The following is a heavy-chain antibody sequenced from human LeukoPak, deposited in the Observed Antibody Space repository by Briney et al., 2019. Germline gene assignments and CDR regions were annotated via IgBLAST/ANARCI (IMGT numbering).Heavy chain of an antibody. Sequence: SETLSLTCGVSGGSISSYYWSWIRQPPGKGLEWIGYFYYSGSTNYNSSLKSRVTMSVDTSKNQFSLKLSSVTAADTAVYYCASMNRRGKYYFDYWGQGTLVIVSS. J-gene: IGHJ4*02. CDR1: GGSISSYY. V-gene: IGHV4-59*08. CDR3: ASMNRRGKYYFDY. D-gene: IGHD3-10*01. CDR2: FYYSGST.